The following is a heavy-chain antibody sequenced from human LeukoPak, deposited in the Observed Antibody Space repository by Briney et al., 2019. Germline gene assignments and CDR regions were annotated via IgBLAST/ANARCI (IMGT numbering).Heavy chain of an antibody. Sequence: PSETLSLTCIVSGGSISSSSYYWGWIRQPPGKGLEWIGNIYYSGSTYYNSSLKSRVTISVDTSKNQFSLKLSSVTAADTAVYYCARNLWFGESSDAFYIWGQGTMVTVSS. CDR2: IYYSGST. V-gene: IGHV4-39*07. CDR1: GGSISSSSYY. CDR3: ARNLWFGESSDAFYI. J-gene: IGHJ3*02. D-gene: IGHD3-10*01.